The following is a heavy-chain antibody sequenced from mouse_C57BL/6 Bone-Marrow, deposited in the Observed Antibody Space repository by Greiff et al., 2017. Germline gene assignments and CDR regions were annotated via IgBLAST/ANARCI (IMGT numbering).Heavy chain of an antibody. CDR3: ATTVVAPYYFEC. J-gene: IGHJ2*01. CDR1: GYTFTDHT. CDR2: IYPRDGST. Sequence: VQLQQSDAELVKPGASVKLSCKASGYTFTDHTIHWMKQRPEQGLEWIGYIYPRDGSTKYNEKFKGKATLTADKSSSTAYMQLNGLTSEDSAVYLCATTVVAPYYFECWGQGTTLTVSS. D-gene: IGHD1-1*01. V-gene: IGHV1-78*01.